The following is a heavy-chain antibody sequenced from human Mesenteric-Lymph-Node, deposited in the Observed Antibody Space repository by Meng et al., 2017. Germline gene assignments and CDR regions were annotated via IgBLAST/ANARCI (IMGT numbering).Heavy chain of an antibody. Sequence: GESLKISCAASGFTFSSYAMSWVRQAPGKGLEWVSAISGSGGSTYYADSVKGRFTISRDNSKNTLYLQMNSLRSEDTAVYYCARVQVSGKYYYDSSAQVGWGQGTLVTVSS. CDR3: ARVQVSGKYYYDSSAQVG. J-gene: IGHJ4*02. D-gene: IGHD3-22*01. CDR1: GFTFSSYA. V-gene: IGHV3-23*01. CDR2: ISGSGGST.